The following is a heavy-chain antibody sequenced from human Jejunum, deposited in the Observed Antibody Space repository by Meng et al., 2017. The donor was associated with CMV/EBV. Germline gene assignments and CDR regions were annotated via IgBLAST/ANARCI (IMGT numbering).Heavy chain of an antibody. CDR2: IYSGGGGGT. J-gene: IGHJ6*02. V-gene: IGHV3-66*02. CDR3: AAQVSPFSNYYHYGMDV. Sequence: VHNDYMTWVRQAPGKGLEWVSVIYSGGGGGTHYAESVRGRFTISRDNSKNTLYLQMHSLRTGDTAVYYCAAQVSPFSNYYHYGMDVWGQGTTVTVSS. D-gene: IGHD4-11*01. CDR1: VHNDY.